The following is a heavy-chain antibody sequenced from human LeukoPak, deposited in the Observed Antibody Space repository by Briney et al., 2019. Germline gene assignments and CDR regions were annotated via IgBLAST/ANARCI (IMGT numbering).Heavy chain of an antibody. Sequence: GSLRLSCAASGFTFSSYWMHWVRQAPGKGLVWVSRINSDGSSTNYADSVKGRFIISRDNSKNTLYLQMNSLRVEDTAVYYCAKDTGVVVALDSWGQGTQVTVSS. CDR2: INSDGSST. J-gene: IGHJ4*02. CDR1: GFTFSSYW. V-gene: IGHV3-74*01. D-gene: IGHD2-15*01. CDR3: AKDTGVVVALDS.